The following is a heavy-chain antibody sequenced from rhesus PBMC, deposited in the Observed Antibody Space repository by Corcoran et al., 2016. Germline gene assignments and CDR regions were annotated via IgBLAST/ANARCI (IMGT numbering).Heavy chain of an antibody. Sequence: QLQLQESGPGLAKPSETLSLTCAVSGGSISSNYWSWIRQPPGTGLEWIGRIYGSGGSTDYNPYLKSRVNISTDTSKNQFSLKLSSVTAADTAVYYCARDVSGSYYYLGHFDYWGQGVLVTVSS. CDR2: IYGSGGST. CDR3: ARDVSGSYYYLGHFDY. V-gene: IGHV4-173*01. D-gene: IGHD3-16*01. CDR1: GGSISSNY. J-gene: IGHJ4*01.